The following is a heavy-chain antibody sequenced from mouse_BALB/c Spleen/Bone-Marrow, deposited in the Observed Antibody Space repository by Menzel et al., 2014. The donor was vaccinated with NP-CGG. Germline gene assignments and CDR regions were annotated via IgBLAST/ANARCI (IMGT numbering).Heavy chain of an antibody. D-gene: IGHD2-14*01. J-gene: IGHJ2*01. CDR2: IDPANVNT. CDR3: ARYRLGTYFDY. V-gene: IGHV14-3*02. CDR1: GFNIKDTY. Sequence: EVMLVESGAELVKPGAPVKLSCTASGFNIKDTYIHWVKQRPEQGLEWIGRIDPANVNTKYDPKFQGKATITADTSSNTAYLQLSSLTSEDTAVYYCARYRLGTYFDYWGQGTTLTVSS.